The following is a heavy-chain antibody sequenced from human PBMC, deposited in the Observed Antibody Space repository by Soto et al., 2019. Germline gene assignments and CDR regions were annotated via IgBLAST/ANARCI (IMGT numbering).Heavy chain of an antibody. CDR2: IYYSGST. CDR1: GGSISSYY. J-gene: IGHJ5*02. D-gene: IGHD3-3*01. V-gene: IGHV4-59*08. Sequence: SETLSLTCTVSGGSISSYYWSWIRQPPGKGLEWIGYIYYSGSTNYNPSLKSRVTISVDTSKSQFSLKLSSVTAADTAVYYCARHGRKGITIFGVVNNWFDPWGQGTLVTVSS. CDR3: ARHGRKGITIFGVVNNWFDP.